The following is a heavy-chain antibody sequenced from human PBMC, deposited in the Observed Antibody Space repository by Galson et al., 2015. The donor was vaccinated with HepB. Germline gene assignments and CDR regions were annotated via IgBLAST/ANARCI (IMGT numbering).Heavy chain of an antibody. Sequence: SLRLSCAASGFTFSSYAMNWVRQAPGKGLEWVTVISYDGGNKYYADSVKGRFTISRDNSKNTLYLQMNSLRAEDTAVYYCAREVLRFRGYSYGYGDYWGQVTLVTVSS. CDR2: ISYDGGNK. CDR1: GFTFSSYA. CDR3: AREVLRFRGYSYGYGDY. D-gene: IGHD5-18*01. V-gene: IGHV3-30*04. J-gene: IGHJ4*02.